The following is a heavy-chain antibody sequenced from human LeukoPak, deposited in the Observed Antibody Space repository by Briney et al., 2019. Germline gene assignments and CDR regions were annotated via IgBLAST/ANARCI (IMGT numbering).Heavy chain of an antibody. J-gene: IGHJ5*02. CDR3: ASHRFSKVTNWFDP. CDR1: GGSLSGFY. CDR2: INHSGST. D-gene: IGHD4-17*01. Sequence: PSETLSLTCAVYGGSLSGFYWSWIRQSPGEGLEWIGEINHSGSTKYNPSLKSRVTISVDTSKNQFSLKVNCVTAADTAVYYCASHRFSKVTNWFDPWGQGTLVTVSS. V-gene: IGHV4-34*01.